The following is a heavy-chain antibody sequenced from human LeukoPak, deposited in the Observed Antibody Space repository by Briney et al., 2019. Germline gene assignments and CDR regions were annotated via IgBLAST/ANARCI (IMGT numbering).Heavy chain of an antibody. D-gene: IGHD2-2*01. CDR3: ARDLARIVVPAAIPNWFDP. V-gene: IGHV4-61*02. CDR2: IYTSGST. CDR1: GGSISSGSYY. Sequence: SETLSLTCTVSGGSISSGSYYWSWIRQPAGKGLEWIGRIYTSGSTNYNPSLKSRVTISVDTSKNQFSLKLSSVTAADTAVYYCARDLARIVVPAAIPNWFDPWGQGTLVTVSS. J-gene: IGHJ5*02.